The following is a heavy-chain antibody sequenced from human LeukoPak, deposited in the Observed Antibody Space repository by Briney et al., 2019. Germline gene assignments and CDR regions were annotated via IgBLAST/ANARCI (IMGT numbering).Heavy chain of an antibody. V-gene: IGHV3-30-3*01. CDR2: ISYDGSNK. J-gene: IGHJ3*02. Sequence: GGSLRLSCAASGFTFSSYAMHWVRQAPGKGLEWVAVISYDGSNKYYADSVKGRFTISRDNSKNTLYLQMNSLRAEDTAVYYCARDLLSYYYGSGSYDIWGQGTMVTVSS. D-gene: IGHD3-10*01. CDR3: ARDLLSYYYGSGSYDI. CDR1: GFTFSSYA.